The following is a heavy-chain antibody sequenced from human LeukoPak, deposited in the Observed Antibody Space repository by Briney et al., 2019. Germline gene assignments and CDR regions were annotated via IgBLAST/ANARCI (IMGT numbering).Heavy chain of an antibody. Sequence: SQTLSLTCAISGDSVSNNSAAWNWIRQSPSRGLEWLGRTYYRSKWYNDYAVSVKSRITINPDTSKNQFSLQLNSVTPEDTAVYYCARGGQGDGYSADEAFDLWGQGTMVAVS. CDR1: GDSVSNNSAA. D-gene: IGHD5-18*01. CDR2: TYYRSKWYN. V-gene: IGHV6-1*01. CDR3: ARGGQGDGYSADEAFDL. J-gene: IGHJ3*01.